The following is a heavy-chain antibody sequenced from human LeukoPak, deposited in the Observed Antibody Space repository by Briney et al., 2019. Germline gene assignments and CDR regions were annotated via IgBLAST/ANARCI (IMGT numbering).Heavy chain of an antibody. CDR3: ARLGDGDNLRYFDY. Sequence: SETLSLTCTVSGDSISGNYWTWIRQPPGKGLEWIGYIYYSGSNKYNASLNSRVTISVDTSKNQFSLKLSSVTAAYTAVYYCARLGDGDNLRYFDYWGQGTLVTVSS. J-gene: IGHJ4*02. D-gene: IGHD5-24*01. V-gene: IGHV4-59*08. CDR2: IYYSGSN. CDR1: GDSISGNY.